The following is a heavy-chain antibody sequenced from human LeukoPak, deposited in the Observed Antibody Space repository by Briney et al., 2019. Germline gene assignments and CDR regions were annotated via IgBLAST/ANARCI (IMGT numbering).Heavy chain of an antibody. J-gene: IGHJ3*02. CDR1: GYTFTSYY. Sequence: ASVKVSCKASGYTFTSYYMHWVRQAPGQGLEWMGIINPSGGSTSYAQKFQGRVTMTRDMSTSTVYMELSSLRSEDTAVYYCAREGPTVTMSSVRAFDIWGQGTMVTVSS. D-gene: IGHD4-11*01. CDR2: INPSGGST. CDR3: AREGPTVTMSSVRAFDI. V-gene: IGHV1-46*01.